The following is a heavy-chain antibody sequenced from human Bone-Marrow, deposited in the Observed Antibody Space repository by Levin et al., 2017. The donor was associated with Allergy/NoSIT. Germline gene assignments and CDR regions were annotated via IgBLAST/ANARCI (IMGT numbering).Heavy chain of an antibody. CDR1: GYTFTNYA. Sequence: ASVKVSCKTSGYTFTNYALHWVRQAPGQGLEWMGWINAGNGDTKYSQKFQSRVTITRDTSASTAYLELSSLRSEDTAVYYCARARGGCNGGGCYSDFDYWGQETLVTVSS. D-gene: IGHD2-15*01. J-gene: IGHJ4*02. CDR2: INAGNGDT. CDR3: ARARGGCNGGGCYSDFDY. V-gene: IGHV1-3*01.